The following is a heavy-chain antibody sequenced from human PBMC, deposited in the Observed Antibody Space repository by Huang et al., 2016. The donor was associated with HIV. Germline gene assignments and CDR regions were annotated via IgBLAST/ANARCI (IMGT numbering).Heavy chain of an antibody. Sequence: LQLQESGPGLVKSSETLSLICTVSGGSISSSSYYWGWIRQPPGKGPAWIGSIYYRGNTYYNPPHKSRVTISVDTSKNQFSLKVNSVTAADTAVYYCARHGRVAGHYYNNMDVWGRGTTVTVSS. CDR2: IYYRGNT. CDR3: ARHGRVAGHYYNNMDV. CDR1: GGSISSSSYY. J-gene: IGHJ6*02. V-gene: IGHV4-39*01. D-gene: IGHD6-19*01.